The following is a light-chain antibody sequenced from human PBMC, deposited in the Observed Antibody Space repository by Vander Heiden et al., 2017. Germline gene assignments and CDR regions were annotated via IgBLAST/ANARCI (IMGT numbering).Light chain of an antibody. Sequence: EIVLTQSPGTLSLSPGERATLSCRASQSVSSSYLAWYQQKPGQAPRLLIYGASSRATGIPDRVSGSGSGTDFTLTISRLEPEDFAVYYGQQYGDTFGHGTKVDIK. CDR2: GAS. CDR1: QSVSSSY. J-gene: IGKJ3*01. V-gene: IGKV3-20*01. CDR3: QQYGDT.